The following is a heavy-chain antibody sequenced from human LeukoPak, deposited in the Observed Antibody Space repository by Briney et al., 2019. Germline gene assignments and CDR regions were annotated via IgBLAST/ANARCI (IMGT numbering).Heavy chain of an antibody. D-gene: IGHD3-10*01. Sequence: SQTLSLTCTVSGGSISSGSYYWSWIRQPAGKGLEWIGRIYTSGSTNYNPSLKSRVTISVDTSKNQFSLKLSSVTAADTAVYYCARDGYGSGHWDYWGQGTLVTVSS. CDR2: IYTSGST. V-gene: IGHV4-61*02. J-gene: IGHJ4*02. CDR1: GGSISSGSYY. CDR3: ARDGYGSGHWDY.